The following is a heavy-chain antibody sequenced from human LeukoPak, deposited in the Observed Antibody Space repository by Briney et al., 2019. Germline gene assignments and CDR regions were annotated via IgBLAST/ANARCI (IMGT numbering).Heavy chain of an antibody. CDR1: GGSISSSSYY. D-gene: IGHD1-26*01. V-gene: IGHV4-39*01. Sequence: TSETLSLTCTVSGGSISSSSYYWGWIRQPPGKGLEWIGSIYYSGSTYYNPSLKSRVTISVDTSKNQFSLKLSSVTAADAAVYYCARHEWLSGSYFGQGTLVTVSS. CDR2: IYYSGST. CDR3: ARHEWLSGSY. J-gene: IGHJ4*02.